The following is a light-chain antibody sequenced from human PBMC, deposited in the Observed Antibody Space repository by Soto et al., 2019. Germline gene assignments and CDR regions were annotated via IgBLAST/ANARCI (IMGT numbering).Light chain of an antibody. Sequence: QSVLTQPASVSGSPGQSITISCTGTSSDVGGYNYVSWYHQHQGKAPKLVSYDVSNRPSGVSNRLSGSKSGNTASLTISGLQAEDEADYYCNSYTSSSTYVFGTGTELTVL. CDR1: SSDVGGYNY. CDR3: NSYTSSSTYV. V-gene: IGLV2-14*01. CDR2: DVS. J-gene: IGLJ1*01.